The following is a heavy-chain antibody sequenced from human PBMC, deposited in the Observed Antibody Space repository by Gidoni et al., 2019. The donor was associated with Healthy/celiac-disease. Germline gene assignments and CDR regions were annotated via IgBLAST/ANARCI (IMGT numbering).Heavy chain of an antibody. CDR2: IYYSGST. D-gene: IGHD3-10*01. Sequence: QLQLQESGPGLVKPSETLSLTCTVSGGSSSSSRYYWGWIRQPPGKGLEWIGSIYYSGSTYYNPSLKSRVTISVDTSKNQFSLKLSSVTAADTAVYYCARVLLWFGELLPYYFDYWGQGTLVTVSS. CDR1: GGSSSSSRYY. J-gene: IGHJ4*02. V-gene: IGHV4-39*01. CDR3: ARVLLWFGELLPYYFDY.